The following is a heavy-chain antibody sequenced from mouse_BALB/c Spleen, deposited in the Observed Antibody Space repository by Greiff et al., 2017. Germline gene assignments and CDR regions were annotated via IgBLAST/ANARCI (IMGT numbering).Heavy chain of an antibody. CDR2: INPSTGYT. V-gene: IGHV1-7*01. J-gene: IGHJ3*01. Sequence: VQLQQSGAELAKPGASVKMSCKASGYTFTSYWMHWVKQRPGQGLEWIGYINPSTGYTEYNQKFKDKATLTADKSSSTAYMQLSSLTSEDSAVYYCARYPWFAYWGQGTLVTVSA. CDR1: GYTFTSYW. CDR3: ARYPWFAY.